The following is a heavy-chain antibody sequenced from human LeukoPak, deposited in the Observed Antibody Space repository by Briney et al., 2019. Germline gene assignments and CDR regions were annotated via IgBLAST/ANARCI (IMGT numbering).Heavy chain of an antibody. CDR2: IYHSGST. D-gene: IGHD6-19*01. V-gene: IGHV4-38-2*02. CDR3: ARGPYSSGWYVSYYFDY. CDR1: GYSISSGYY. J-gene: IGHJ4*02. Sequence: SETLSLTCTVSGYSISSGYYWGWIRQPPGKGLEWIGSIYHSGSTYYNPSLKSRVTISVDTSKNQFSLKLSSVTAADTAVYYCARGPYSSGWYVSYYFDYWGQGTLVTVSS.